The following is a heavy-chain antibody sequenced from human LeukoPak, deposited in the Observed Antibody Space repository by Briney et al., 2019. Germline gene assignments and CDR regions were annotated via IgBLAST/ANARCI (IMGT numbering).Heavy chain of an antibody. V-gene: IGHV3-53*04. CDR1: GFTVSSNY. J-gene: IGHJ4*02. Sequence: GGSLRLSCAASGFTVSSNYMSWVRQAPGKGLEWVSVIYSGGNTYYTDSVKGRFTISRHNSKNTLYLQMNSLRAEDTAVYYCATHKANYDFWSGYYLYWGQGTLVTVSS. CDR2: IYSGGNT. D-gene: IGHD3-3*01. CDR3: ATHKANYDFWSGYYLY.